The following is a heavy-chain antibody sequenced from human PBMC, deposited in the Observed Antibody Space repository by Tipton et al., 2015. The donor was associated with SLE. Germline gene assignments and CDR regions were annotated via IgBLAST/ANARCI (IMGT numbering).Heavy chain of an antibody. V-gene: IGHV4-39*07. D-gene: IGHD1-26*01. CDR1: GDYVSSNSHY. Sequence: TLSLTCSVSGDYVSSNSHYWGWIRQPPGKGLDWIGHVYYRGGTYYNPSLGSRVTISVDTSKNQFSLKLSSVTAADTAIYYCVRVGGTSLFDSWGQGTLVTVS. CDR2: VYYRGGT. J-gene: IGHJ4*02. CDR3: VRVGGTSLFDS.